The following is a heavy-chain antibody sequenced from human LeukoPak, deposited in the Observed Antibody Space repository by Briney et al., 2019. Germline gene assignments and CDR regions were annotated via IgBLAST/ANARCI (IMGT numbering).Heavy chain of an antibody. Sequence: SGPALVKPTQTLTLTCTFSGFSLSTSGMRVSWIRQPPGKAVEWLARIDWDDDKFYSTSLKTRLTISKDTSKNQVVLTMTNMDPVDTATYYCARTPYCGGDCYVDYWGQGTLVTVSS. CDR3: ARTPYCGGDCYVDY. J-gene: IGHJ4*02. V-gene: IGHV2-70*04. CDR1: GFSLSTSGMR. D-gene: IGHD2-21*02. CDR2: IDWDDDK.